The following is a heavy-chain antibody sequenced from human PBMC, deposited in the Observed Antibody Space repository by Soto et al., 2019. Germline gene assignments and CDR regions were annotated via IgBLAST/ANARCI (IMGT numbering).Heavy chain of an antibody. Sequence: QVQLVQSGAEVKKPGASVKVSCKASGYTFSNFAMHWVRQAPGQRLEWMGWINAGNCNTKYSQEFQGRGTITRDASASPAYIALSSLRSEDTAVYLCASVAASFVYWAQGALVTVS. CDR2: INAGNCNT. CDR3: ASVAASFVY. J-gene: IGHJ4*02. V-gene: IGHV1-3*01. D-gene: IGHD6-25*01. CDR1: GYTFSNFA.